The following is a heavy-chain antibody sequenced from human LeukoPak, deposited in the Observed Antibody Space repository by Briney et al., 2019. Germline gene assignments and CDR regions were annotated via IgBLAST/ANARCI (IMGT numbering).Heavy chain of an antibody. V-gene: IGHV3-23*01. Sequence: PGGSLRLSCAASGFTFSSYAMSWVRQAPGKGLEWVSAISGSGGSTYYADSVKGRITISRDNSKNTLYLQMNSLRAEDTAVYYCAKDWYFVPAAPYFDYWGQGTLVTVSS. D-gene: IGHD2-2*01. CDR1: GFTFSSYA. CDR2: ISGSGGST. CDR3: AKDWYFVPAAPYFDY. J-gene: IGHJ4*02.